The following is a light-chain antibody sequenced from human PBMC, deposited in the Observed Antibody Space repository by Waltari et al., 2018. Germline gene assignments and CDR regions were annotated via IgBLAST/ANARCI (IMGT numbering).Light chain of an antibody. J-gene: IGLJ1*01. CDR1: SSNIGSNS. CDR2: RNN. CDR3: ASRDDSLNGFYV. Sequence: QSVLTQPPSASGTPGQRVTISCSGSSSNIGSNSVTCYQQLPGTAPKILIYRNNERPSGVPDRFSGSKSGTSASLAISGLQSEDEADYYCASRDDSLNGFYVFGTGTNVAVL. V-gene: IGLV1-44*01.